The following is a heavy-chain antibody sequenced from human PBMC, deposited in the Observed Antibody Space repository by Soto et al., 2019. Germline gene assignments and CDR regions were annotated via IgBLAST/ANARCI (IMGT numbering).Heavy chain of an antibody. CDR3: AKDRVGGTFYTPLGF. CDR2: ITYDGSNK. D-gene: IGHD1-7*01. J-gene: IGHJ4*02. Sequence: QVQLVESGGGVVQPGGSLRLSCQASGFNFDNYGMHWVRQAPGKGLEWVAVITYDGSNKYYADSVKGRFTISRDNSKNTLSLHLNTLKPEDTAVYHCAKDRVGGTFYTPLGFWGQGTLVTVS. V-gene: IGHV3-30*18. CDR1: GFNFDNYG.